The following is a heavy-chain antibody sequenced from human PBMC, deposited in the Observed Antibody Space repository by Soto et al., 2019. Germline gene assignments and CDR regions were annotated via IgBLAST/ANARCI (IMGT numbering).Heavy chain of an antibody. D-gene: IGHD3-16*02. J-gene: IGHJ4*02. Sequence: GGSLRLSCAASGFTFSSYAMSWVRQAPGKGLEWVSAISGSGGSTYYADSVKGRFTISRDNSKNTLYLQMNSLRAEDTAVYYCAKGSPIMITFGGVIDRQNEFDYWGQGTLVTVSS. V-gene: IGHV3-23*01. CDR3: AKGSPIMITFGGVIDRQNEFDY. CDR2: ISGSGGST. CDR1: GFTFSSYA.